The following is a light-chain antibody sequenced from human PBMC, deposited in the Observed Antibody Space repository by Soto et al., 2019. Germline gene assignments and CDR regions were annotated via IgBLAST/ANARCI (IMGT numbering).Light chain of an antibody. CDR3: QQYYSTPVT. J-gene: IGKJ5*01. Sequence: DIVMTQSPDSLAMSLGERATINFKSSLSVLYSSNNQNYLAWYQQKPGQPPKLLIYCATTRESGVPDRFSGSGSGTDFTLTINSLQAEDVAVYYCQQYYSTPVTFGQGTRLEIK. V-gene: IGKV4-1*01. CDR1: LSVLYSSNNQNY. CDR2: CAT.